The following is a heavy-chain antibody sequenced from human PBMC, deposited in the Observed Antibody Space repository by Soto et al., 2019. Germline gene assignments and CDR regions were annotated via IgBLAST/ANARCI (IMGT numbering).Heavy chain of an antibody. CDR2: IFYTGKT. Sequence: SETLSLTCSVSAGSISNYHWSWIRQPPGKGLEWIGYIFYTGKTNYNPSLKSRVTISLDTSKNQFSLRLDSVTAADTAVYYCARVLEVAGGFDPWGQGTLVTVSA. D-gene: IGHD2-15*01. CDR3: ARVLEVAGGFDP. J-gene: IGHJ5*02. V-gene: IGHV4-59*01. CDR1: AGSISNYH.